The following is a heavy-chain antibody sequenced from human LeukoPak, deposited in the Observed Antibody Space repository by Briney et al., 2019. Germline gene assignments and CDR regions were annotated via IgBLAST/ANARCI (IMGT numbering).Heavy chain of an antibody. V-gene: IGHV4-39*01. D-gene: IGHD1-26*01. CDR2: IYYSGST. CDR1: GGSISSSSYY. J-gene: IGHJ4*02. Sequence: SETLSLTCTVSGGSISSSSYYWGWIRQPPGKGLEWIGSIYYSGSTYYNPSLKSRVTISVDTSKNHFSLKLSSVTATDTAVYYCASRPIVGATTPDYWGQGTLVTVSS. CDR3: ASRPIVGATTPDY.